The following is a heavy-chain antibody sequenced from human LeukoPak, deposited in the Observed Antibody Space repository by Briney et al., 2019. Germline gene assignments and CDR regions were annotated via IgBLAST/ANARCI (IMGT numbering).Heavy chain of an antibody. Sequence: SETLSLTCTVSGGSISSGSHYWGWIRQPPGKGLEWIGNIYYSGNSYYNPSLKSRVTISVDASKNQFSLNLSSVTAADTAVYYCARGFTLQLYDRSAYYFDSWGQGTLVSVST. D-gene: IGHD3-22*01. CDR1: GGSISSGSHY. CDR2: IYYSGNS. J-gene: IGHJ4*02. CDR3: ARGFTLQLYDRSAYYFDS. V-gene: IGHV4-39*01.